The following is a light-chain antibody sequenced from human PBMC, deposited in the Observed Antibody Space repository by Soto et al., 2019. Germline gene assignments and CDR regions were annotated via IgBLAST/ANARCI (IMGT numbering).Light chain of an antibody. Sequence: DIQMTQSPSSLSASVGDRVTITCRASQSISSYLNWYQQKPGKAPKLLIYAASSLQSGVPSRFSGSGSGTDFTLTISSLQPDEFATYYCQHYNSYPWTFGQGTKVDIK. CDR1: QSISSY. V-gene: IGKV1-39*01. CDR2: AAS. CDR3: QHYNSYPWT. J-gene: IGKJ1*01.